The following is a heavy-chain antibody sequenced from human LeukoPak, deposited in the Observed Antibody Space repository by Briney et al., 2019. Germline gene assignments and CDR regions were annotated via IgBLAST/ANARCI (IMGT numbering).Heavy chain of an antibody. CDR2: ISSSSSYT. Sequence: GGSLRLSCATSGFSFTDYPMNWVRQAPGKGLEWVSYISSSSSYTNYADSVKGRFTVSRDNAKNSLYLQMNSLRAEDTAVYYCASVSSGYYFDYWGQGTLVTVSS. CDR1: GFSFTDYP. D-gene: IGHD3-22*01. V-gene: IGHV3-11*03. CDR3: ASVSSGYYFDY. J-gene: IGHJ4*02.